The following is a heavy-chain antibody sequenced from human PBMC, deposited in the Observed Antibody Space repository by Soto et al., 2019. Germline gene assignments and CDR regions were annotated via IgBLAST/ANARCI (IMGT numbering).Heavy chain of an antibody. CDR3: ARRTGSGSSGVYGMDF. D-gene: IGHD3-22*01. V-gene: IGHV3-33*01. CDR2: IYYDGSNK. Sequence: QVQLVESGGGVVQPGGSLRLSCAASGFTFSGYAMHWVRQAPGKGLEWVAIIYYDGSNKFYADSVKGRFTISRDNSKTTLYLQMNSRRAEDTAVYYCARRTGSGSSGVYGMDFCGQGTTVTVSS. J-gene: IGHJ6*02. CDR1: GFTFSGYA.